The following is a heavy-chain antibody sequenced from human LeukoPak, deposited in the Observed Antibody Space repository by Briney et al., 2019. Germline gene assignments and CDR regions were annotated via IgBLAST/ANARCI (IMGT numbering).Heavy chain of an antibody. CDR2: IYYSGST. J-gene: IGHJ6*02. V-gene: IGHV4-59*08. CDR3: ARHYTLGIAAAGTPNYYYYGMDV. Sequence: NTSETLPLTCTVSGGSISSYYWSWIRQPPGKGLEWIGYIYYSGSTNYNPSLKSRVTISVDTSKNQFSLKLSSVTAADTAVYYCARHYTLGIAAAGTPNYYYYGMDVWGQGTTVTVSS. CDR1: GGSISSYY. D-gene: IGHD6-13*01.